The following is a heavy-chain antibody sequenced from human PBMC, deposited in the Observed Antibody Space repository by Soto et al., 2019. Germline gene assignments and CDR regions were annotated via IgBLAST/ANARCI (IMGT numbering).Heavy chain of an antibody. CDR2: IYYSGST. CDR3: ARVLRYFDVESDYYYFYGMDV. Sequence: SETLSLTCTVSGGSISSYYWSWIRQPPGKGLEWIGYIYYSGSTNYNPSLKSRVTISVDTSKNQISLKLSSMTAANTAEYYCARVLRYFDVESDYYYFYGMDVWGQGTTVTVSS. CDR1: GGSISSYY. J-gene: IGHJ6*02. V-gene: IGHV4-59*01. D-gene: IGHD3-9*01.